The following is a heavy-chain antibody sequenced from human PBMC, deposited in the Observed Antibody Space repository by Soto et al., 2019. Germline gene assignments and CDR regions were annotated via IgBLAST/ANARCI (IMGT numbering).Heavy chain of an antibody. CDR2: VYYSGST. V-gene: IGHV4-39*01. CDR3: ARQPRGPGYGERGLYFDR. CDR1: GGSTNSRSDY. D-gene: IGHD3-16*01. J-gene: IGHJ4*02. Sequence: SETLSLTCTVSGGSTNSRSDYWGWIRQPPGKGLEWIGSVYYSGSTHDNPSLQSRVTVSVDTSRNQFSLNLISVTAADTAVYFCARQPRGPGYGERGLYFDRWGQGTLVTVSS.